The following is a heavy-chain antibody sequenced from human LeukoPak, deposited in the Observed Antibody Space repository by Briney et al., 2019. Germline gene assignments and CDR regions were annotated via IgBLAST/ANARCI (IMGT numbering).Heavy chain of an antibody. V-gene: IGHV3-23*01. J-gene: IGHJ4*02. CDR1: GFTSSTYG. Sequence: GGSLRLSCVASGFTSSTYGMSWVRQAPGKGLEWVSAITGSGGSTYYADSVKGRFTISRDNSKNTLYLQINSLRVEDTAVYYCARDQLGAVLYFDYWGQGALVTVSS. CDR3: ARDQLGAVLYFDY. D-gene: IGHD1-1*01. CDR2: ITGSGGST.